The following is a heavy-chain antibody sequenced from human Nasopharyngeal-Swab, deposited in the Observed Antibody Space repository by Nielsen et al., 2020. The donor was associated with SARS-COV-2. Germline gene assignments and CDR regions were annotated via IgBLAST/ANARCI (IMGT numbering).Heavy chain of an antibody. Sequence: WIRQPPGKGLEWIGEINHSGSTNYNPSLKSRVTISVDTSKNQISLKLSSVTAADTAVYYCARATYYDYVWGSYRPGAFDIWGQGTMVTVSS. CDR2: INHSGST. CDR3: ARATYYDYVWGSYRPGAFDI. D-gene: IGHD3-16*02. J-gene: IGHJ3*02. V-gene: IGHV4-34*01.